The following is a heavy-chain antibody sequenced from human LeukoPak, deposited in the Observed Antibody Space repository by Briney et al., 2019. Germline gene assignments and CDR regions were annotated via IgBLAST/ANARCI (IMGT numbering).Heavy chain of an antibody. CDR2: IYYSGST. Sequence: SETLSLTCTVSGCSISSYYWSWIRQPPGKGLEWIGYIYYSGSTNYNPSLKSRVTISVDTSKNQFSLKLSSVTAADTAVYYCARAFSTVYYMDVWGKGTTVTVSS. J-gene: IGHJ6*03. CDR1: GCSISSYY. CDR3: ARAFSTVYYMDV. D-gene: IGHD2-21*02. V-gene: IGHV4-59*01.